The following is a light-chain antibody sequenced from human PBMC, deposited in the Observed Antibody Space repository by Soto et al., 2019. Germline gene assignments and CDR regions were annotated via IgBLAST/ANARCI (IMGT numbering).Light chain of an antibody. CDR1: QSISSW. CDR3: QQYNSYS. Sequence: GDRVTITCRASQSISSWLAWYQQKPGKAPKLLIYDASSLESGVPSRFSGSGSGTEFTLTISSLQPDDFATYYRQQYNSYSFGQGTKVDIK. CDR2: DAS. V-gene: IGKV1-5*01. J-gene: IGKJ1*01.